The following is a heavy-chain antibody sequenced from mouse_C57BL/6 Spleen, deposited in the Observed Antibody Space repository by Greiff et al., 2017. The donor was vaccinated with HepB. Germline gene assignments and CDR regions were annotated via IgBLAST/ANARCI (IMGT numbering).Heavy chain of an antibody. Sequence: EVKLEESGPGLVKPSQSLSLTCSVTGYSITSGYYWNWIRQFPGNKLEWMGYISYDGSNNYNPSLKNRISITRDTSKNQFFLKLNSVTTEDTATYYCARGGLGGWYFDVWGTGTTVTVSS. CDR1: GYSITSGYY. CDR2: ISYDGSN. CDR3: ARGGLGGWYFDV. V-gene: IGHV3-6*01. J-gene: IGHJ1*03. D-gene: IGHD4-1*01.